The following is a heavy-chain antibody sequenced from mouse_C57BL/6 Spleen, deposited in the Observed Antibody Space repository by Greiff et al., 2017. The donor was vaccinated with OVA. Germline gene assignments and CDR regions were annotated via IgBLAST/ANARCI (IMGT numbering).Heavy chain of an antibody. CDR2: INPSNGGT. J-gene: IGHJ3*01. Sequence: QVQLQQPGTELVKPGASVKLSCKASGYTFTSYWMHWVKPRPGQGLEWIGNINPSNGGTNYNEKFKSKATLTVDKSSSTAYLPLSSLTAEDSACDYCSRGDYRKRAGFAYWGQGTLVTVSA. D-gene: IGHD2-12*01. CDR1: GYTFTSYW. CDR3: SRGDYRKRAGFAY. V-gene: IGHV1-53*01.